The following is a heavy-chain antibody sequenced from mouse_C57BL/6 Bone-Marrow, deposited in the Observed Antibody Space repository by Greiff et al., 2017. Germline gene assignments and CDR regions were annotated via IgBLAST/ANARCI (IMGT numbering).Heavy chain of an antibody. Sequence: VQLQQSGAELVRPGASVKLSCTASGFNIKDDYMHWVKQRPEQGLEWIGWIDPENGDTAYASKFQGKATITAAPSSNTASLQLRSLTSEDTAIYYCTPRLDCFAYWGQGTTLTVAA. V-gene: IGHV14-4*01. CDR1: GFNIKDDY. CDR3: TPRLDCFAY. CDR2: IDPENGDT. J-gene: IGHJ3*01.